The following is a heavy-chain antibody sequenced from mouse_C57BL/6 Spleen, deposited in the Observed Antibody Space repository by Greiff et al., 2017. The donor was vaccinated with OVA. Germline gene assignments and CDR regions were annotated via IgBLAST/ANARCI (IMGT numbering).Heavy chain of an antibody. CDR1: GYTFTSYW. CDR2: IYPGSGST. J-gene: IGHJ4*01. Sequence: VQLQQPGAELVKPGASVKMSCKASGYTFTSYWITWVKQRPGQGLEWIGDIYPGSGSTKYNETFKSKATLTVEASSSTAYMQISSLTSEDSAVYYCARTGTYLTMDYWGQGTSVTVSS. D-gene: IGHD2-10*01. CDR3: ARTGTYLTMDY. V-gene: IGHV1-55*01.